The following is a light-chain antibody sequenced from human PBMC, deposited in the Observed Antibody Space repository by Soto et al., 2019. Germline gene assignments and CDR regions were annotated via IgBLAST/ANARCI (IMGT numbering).Light chain of an antibody. Sequence: DIQMTQSPSSLSASVGDRVTIPCRASQSISSYLNWYQQKPGKAPKLLIYAASSLQSGVPSRFSGSGSGTDFTLTISSLQPEDFATYYCQQSYSTPVTFGGGTKVDIK. J-gene: IGKJ4*01. CDR2: AAS. CDR3: QQSYSTPVT. CDR1: QSISSY. V-gene: IGKV1-39*01.